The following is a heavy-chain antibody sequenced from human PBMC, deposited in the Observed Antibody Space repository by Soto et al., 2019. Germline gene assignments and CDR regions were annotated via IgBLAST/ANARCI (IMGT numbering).Heavy chain of an antibody. CDR1: GYSFTDYH. J-gene: IGHJ6*02. D-gene: IGHD2-8*01. CDR3: ARGDSTDCSNGVCSFFYNHDMDV. Sequence: KKRGASVKVSCKASGYSFTDYHIHWVRQAPGQGLEWLGRINPKSGGTSTAQKFQGWVTMTTDTSISTASMELTRLTSDDTAIYYCARGDSTDCSNGVCSFFYNHDMDVWGQGTTVTV. V-gene: IGHV1-2*04. CDR2: INPKSGGT.